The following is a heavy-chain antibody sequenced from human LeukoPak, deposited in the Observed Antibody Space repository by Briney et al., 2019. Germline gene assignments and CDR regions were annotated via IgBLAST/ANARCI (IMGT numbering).Heavy chain of an antibody. D-gene: IGHD2-21*01. CDR3: ARVAGIHIVVERRAFDI. CDR2: IYYSGST. Sequence: TPSETLSLTCTVSGGSISSYYWSWIRQPPGKGLEWIGHIYYSGSTNYNPSLKSRVTISVDTSKNQFSLKLSSVTAADTAVYYCARVAGIHIVVERRAFDIWGQGTMVTVSS. J-gene: IGHJ3*02. V-gene: IGHV4-59*01. CDR1: GGSISSYY.